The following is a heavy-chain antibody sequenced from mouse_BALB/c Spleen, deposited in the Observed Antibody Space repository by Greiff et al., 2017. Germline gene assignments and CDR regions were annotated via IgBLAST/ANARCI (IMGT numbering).Heavy chain of an antibody. J-gene: IGHJ1*01. CDR1: GYTFTSYY. CDR3: ARSGGYWYFDV. CDR2: IYPGNVNT. Sequence: VQLQQSGPELVKPGASVRISCKASGYTFTSYYIHWVKQRPGQELEWIGWIYPGNVNTKYNEKFKGKATLTADKSSSTAYMQLSSLTSEDSAVYFCARSGGYWYFDVWGAGTTVTVSS. D-gene: IGHD3-1*01. V-gene: IGHV1S56*01.